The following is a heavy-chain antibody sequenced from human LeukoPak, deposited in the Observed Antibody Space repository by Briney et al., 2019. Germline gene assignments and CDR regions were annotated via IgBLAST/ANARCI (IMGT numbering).Heavy chain of an antibody. CDR1: GFTFTSYA. Sequence: GGSLRLSCVASGFTFTSYAMAWVRQAPGKGLEWVSAISGSGGSTYYADSVKGRFTISRDNAKNTLHLQMNSLRAEDTAVYYCAKGYCSGTTCYYYYAMDVWGQGTTVTVSS. CDR3: AKGYCSGTTCYYYYAMDV. J-gene: IGHJ6*02. CDR2: ISGSGGST. V-gene: IGHV3-23*01. D-gene: IGHD2-2*01.